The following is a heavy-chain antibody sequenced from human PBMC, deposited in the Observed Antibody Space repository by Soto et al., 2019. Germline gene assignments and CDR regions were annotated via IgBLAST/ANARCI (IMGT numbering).Heavy chain of an antibody. CDR1: GFTFNTYA. D-gene: IGHD3-9*01. Sequence: SLRLSCAASGFTFNTYAMSWVRQSPGKGLGWVSVISNNGGSTYYADSVKGRFTISRDNSKNTLYLQMNSLRAEDTAVYYCAKDESAGYYYFDYWGQGTLVTVSS. CDR3: AKDESAGYYYFDY. CDR2: ISNNGGST. V-gene: IGHV3-23*01. J-gene: IGHJ4*02.